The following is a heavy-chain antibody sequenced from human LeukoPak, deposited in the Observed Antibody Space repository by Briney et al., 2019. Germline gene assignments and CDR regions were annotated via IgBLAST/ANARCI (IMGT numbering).Heavy chain of an antibody. V-gene: IGHV3-21*06. Sequence: GGSLRLSCSASRFAFRTCTMNGVRQAPGKGLEWVSFISSTSDSIYYADSVKGRFTISKDNAKNSLFLQMNSVREEDTAVYCSGGWVSRDPARMGIWVQGATVTVSS. CDR3: GGWVSRDPARMGI. J-gene: IGHJ6*02. CDR2: ISSTSDSI. D-gene: IGHD1-26*01. CDR1: RFAFRTCT.